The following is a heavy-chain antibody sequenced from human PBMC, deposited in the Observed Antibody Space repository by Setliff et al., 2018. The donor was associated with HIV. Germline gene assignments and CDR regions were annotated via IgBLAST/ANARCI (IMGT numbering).Heavy chain of an antibody. D-gene: IGHD2-21*01. V-gene: IGHV1-18*01. Sequence: VSCKASGYTFTNYGISWVRQAPGQGLEWMGWINVGKGDTKCSQELQDRITLTTDTSANTAYMELSSLRSDDTAVYFCARGALLAVFDFDHWGHGTLVTVSS. CDR2: INVGKGDT. J-gene: IGHJ4*01. CDR1: GYTFTNYG. CDR3: ARGALLAVFDFDH.